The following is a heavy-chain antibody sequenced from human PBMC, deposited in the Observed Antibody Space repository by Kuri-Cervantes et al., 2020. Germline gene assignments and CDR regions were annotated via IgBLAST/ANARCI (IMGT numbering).Heavy chain of an antibody. CDR2: ISNSGGST. CDR3: ARIGYSTGWIDC. V-gene: IGHV3-23*01. D-gene: IGHD6-19*01. Sequence: GESLKISCAASGFTFSSYAMHWVRQAPGKGLEWVSGISNSGGSTYYADSVKGRFTISRDNSKNTLYLQMNSLRAEDTAVYYCARIGYSTGWIDCWGQGTLVTVSS. CDR1: GFTFSSYA. J-gene: IGHJ4*02.